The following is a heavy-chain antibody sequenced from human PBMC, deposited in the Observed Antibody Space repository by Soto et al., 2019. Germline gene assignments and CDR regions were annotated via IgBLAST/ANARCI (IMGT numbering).Heavy chain of an antibody. Sequence: SVKVSCKASGGTFSSYAISWVRQAPGQGLEWMGGIIPIFGTANYAQKFQGRVTITADESTSTAYMELSSLRSEDTAVYYCARERGGPPSYYYYGMDVWGQGTTVTVSS. CDR3: ARERGGPPSYYYYGMDV. CDR2: IIPIFGTA. V-gene: IGHV1-69*13. D-gene: IGHD1-26*01. J-gene: IGHJ6*02. CDR1: GGTFSSYA.